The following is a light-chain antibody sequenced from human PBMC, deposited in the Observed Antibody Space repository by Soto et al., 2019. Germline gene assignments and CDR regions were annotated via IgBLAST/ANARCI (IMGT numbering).Light chain of an antibody. CDR3: SLYTGSSTYVV. V-gene: IGLV2-18*01. J-gene: IGLJ2*01. CDR2: EVT. Sequence: QSVLTQPPSVSGSPGQSVTISCTGTSNDVGKYNRVSWYQQPPGTAPKLMIFEVTNRPSGVPDRFSGSKSGNTASLTISGIQAEDEADYYCSLYTGSSTYVVFGVGTKLTVL. CDR1: SNDVGKYNR.